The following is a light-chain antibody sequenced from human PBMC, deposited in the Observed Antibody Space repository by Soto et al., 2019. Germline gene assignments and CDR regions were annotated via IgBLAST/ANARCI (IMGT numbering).Light chain of an antibody. Sequence: DIQIPQSPSSLSASVGNRVTITCQASQDIATFXNWYQQKRGKAPNLLICDASNMATGSPARFSGSGSGTDFTLTISSLHPEDFATYYCQQLKSDTSTFGQGTRLEIK. CDR2: DAS. V-gene: IGKV1-33*01. CDR3: QQLKSDTST. CDR1: QDIATF. J-gene: IGKJ5*01.